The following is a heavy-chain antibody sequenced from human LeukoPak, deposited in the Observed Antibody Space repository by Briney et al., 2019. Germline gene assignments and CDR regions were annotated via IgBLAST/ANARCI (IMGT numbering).Heavy chain of an antibody. CDR1: GFTFSSYG. V-gene: IGHV3-30*02. J-gene: IGHJ4*02. CDR3: AKEGYCSSACFDY. Sequence: GGSLRLSCAASGFTFSSYGMHWVRQAPGKGLEWVALIWYDGSNKYYADSVKGRFTISRDNSKNTLYLQMNSLRAEDTAVYYCAKEGYCSSACFDYWGQGTLVTVSS. CDR2: IWYDGSNK. D-gene: IGHD2-2*01.